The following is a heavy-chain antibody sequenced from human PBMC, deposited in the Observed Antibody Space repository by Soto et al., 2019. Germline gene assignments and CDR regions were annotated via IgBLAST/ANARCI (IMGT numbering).Heavy chain of an antibody. Sequence: EVQLLESGRGLVQPGGSLRLSCVGSGFTFNIYAMSWVRQAPGKGLEFVSGISASGGRTYYADSVRGRFTISRDNSKNTVFLQMSGLRADDTAQYFCAKDPNGDYVGGFDVCGQGTLVTVSS. J-gene: IGHJ3*01. V-gene: IGHV3-23*01. CDR2: ISASGGRT. CDR3: AKDPNGDYVGGFDV. CDR1: GFTFNIYA. D-gene: IGHD4-17*01.